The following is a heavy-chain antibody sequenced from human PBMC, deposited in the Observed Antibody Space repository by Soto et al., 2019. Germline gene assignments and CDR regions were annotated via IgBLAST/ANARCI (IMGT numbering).Heavy chain of an antibody. V-gene: IGHV3-21*01. CDR3: ARDRAWSSSWGTFDY. CDR1: GFTFSSYS. Sequence: EVQLVESGGGLVKPGGSLRLSCAASGFTFSSYSMNWVRQAPGKGLEWVSSISSSSSYIYYADSVKGRFTISRDNAKNSLYLQMNSLRAEDMAVYYCARDRAWSSSWGTFDYWGQGTLVTVSS. D-gene: IGHD6-13*01. CDR2: ISSSSSYI. J-gene: IGHJ4*02.